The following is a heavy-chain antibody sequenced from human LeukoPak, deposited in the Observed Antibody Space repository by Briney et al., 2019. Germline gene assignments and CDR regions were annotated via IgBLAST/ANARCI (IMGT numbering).Heavy chain of an antibody. CDR2: ISAYNGNT. Sequence: GASVKVSCKASGYPFTSYNVNWVRQAPGQGLEWMGWISAYNGNTNYAQKLQGRVTMTTDTSTSTAYMELRSLRSDDTAVYYCARARGIVATTSLGYWGQGTLVTVSS. V-gene: IGHV1-18*01. CDR1: GYPFTSYN. J-gene: IGHJ4*02. CDR3: ARARGIVATTSLGY. D-gene: IGHD5-12*01.